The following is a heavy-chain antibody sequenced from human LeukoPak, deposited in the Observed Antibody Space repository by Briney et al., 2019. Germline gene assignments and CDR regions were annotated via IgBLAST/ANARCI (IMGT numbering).Heavy chain of an antibody. CDR2: INSDGSNI. CDR1: GFIFSSTW. CDR3: VREYPASFDY. V-gene: IGHV3-74*01. Sequence: GGSLRLSCAGSGFIFSSTWMHWVRQAPGEGLVWVSRINSDGSNINYADSVKGRFIISRDNAKNTLYLQMNSLRAEDTAVYYCVREYPASFDYWGQGALVTVSS. J-gene: IGHJ4*02.